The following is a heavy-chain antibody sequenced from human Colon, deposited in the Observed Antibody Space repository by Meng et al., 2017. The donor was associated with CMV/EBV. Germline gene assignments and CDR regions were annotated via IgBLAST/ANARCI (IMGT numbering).Heavy chain of an antibody. CDR1: SISGSTYY. V-gene: IGHV4-39*07. Sequence: SISGSTYYWGWIRQPPGKGLEWIGSVYYTGSAYYNPSLKSRVTISVDTAKNQFSLKLSSVTAADTAVYYCARGGDGSGYYYRQRFDPWGQGSLVTVSS. J-gene: IGHJ5*02. CDR2: VYYTGSA. D-gene: IGHD3-22*01. CDR3: ARGGDGSGYYYRQRFDP.